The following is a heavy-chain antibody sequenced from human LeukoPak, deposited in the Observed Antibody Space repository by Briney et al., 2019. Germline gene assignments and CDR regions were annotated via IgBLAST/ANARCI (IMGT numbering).Heavy chain of an antibody. CDR2: INHNGNVN. D-gene: IGHD3-16*01. J-gene: IGHJ6*02. CDR1: GFTFSSYW. Sequence: GGSLRLSCAASGFTFSSYWMNWARQAPGKGLEWVASINHNGNVNYYVDSVKGRFTISRDNAKNSLYLQMSNLRAGDTAVYFCARGGGLDVWGQGGTVTVSS. V-gene: IGHV3-7*03. CDR3: ARGGGLDV.